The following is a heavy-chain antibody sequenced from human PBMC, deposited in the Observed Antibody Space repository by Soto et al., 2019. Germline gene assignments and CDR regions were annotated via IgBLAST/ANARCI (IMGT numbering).Heavy chain of an antibody. Sequence: GGSLRLSCAASGFTFSSYAMHWVRQAPGKGLEWVAVISYDGSNKYYADSVKGRFTISRDNSKNTLYLQMNSLRAEDTAVYYCARDRSVSSFDYWGQGTLVTVSS. V-gene: IGHV3-30-3*01. CDR3: ARDRSVSSFDY. CDR2: ISYDGSNK. CDR1: GFTFSSYA. J-gene: IGHJ4*02. D-gene: IGHD3-10*01.